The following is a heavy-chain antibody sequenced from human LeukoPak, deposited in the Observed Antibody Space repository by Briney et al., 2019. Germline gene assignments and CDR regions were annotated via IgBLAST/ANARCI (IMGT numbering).Heavy chain of an antibody. J-gene: IGHJ6*02. D-gene: IGHD6-19*01. CDR2: ISYDGSNK. CDR1: GFTFSSYA. Sequence: PGGPLRLSCAASGFTFSSYAMHWVRQAPGKGLEWVAVISYDGSNKYYADSVKGRFTISRDNSKNTLYLQMNSLRAEDTAVYYCASDGSSGWDYYYYGMDVWGQGTTVTVSS. CDR3: ASDGSSGWDYYYYGMDV. V-gene: IGHV3-30-3*01.